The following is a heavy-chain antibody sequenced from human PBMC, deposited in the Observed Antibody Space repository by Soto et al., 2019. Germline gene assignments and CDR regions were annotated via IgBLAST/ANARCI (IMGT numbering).Heavy chain of an antibody. CDR3: ARVQRPRGWFDP. J-gene: IGHJ5*02. D-gene: IGHD3-9*01. CDR1: GGTFSSYA. CDR2: IIPIFGTA. Sequence: SVKVSCKASGGTFSSYAISWVRQAPGQGLEWMGGIIPIFGTANYAQKFQGRVTITADESTSTAYMELSSLRSEDTAVYYCARVQRPRGWFDPWGQGTLVTVSS. V-gene: IGHV1-69*13.